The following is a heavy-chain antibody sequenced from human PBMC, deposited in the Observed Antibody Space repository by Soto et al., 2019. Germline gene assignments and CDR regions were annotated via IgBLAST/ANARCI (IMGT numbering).Heavy chain of an antibody. CDR2: INEDGSQQ. V-gene: IGHV3-7*03. Sequence: EVQLVESGGGLVQPGGSVRLSCAASGFIFSDSWMSWVRQSPGRGLEWVTNINEDGSQQYYVASVKGRFTISRDNARQSVYLQMNSLRVEYTAVYFCVRGRSTENPWGQGTVVTVSS. CDR3: VRGRSTENP. J-gene: IGHJ5*02. CDR1: GFIFSDSW.